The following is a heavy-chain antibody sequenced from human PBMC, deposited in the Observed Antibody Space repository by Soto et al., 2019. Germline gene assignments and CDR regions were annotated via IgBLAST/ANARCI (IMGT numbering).Heavy chain of an antibody. J-gene: IGHJ4*02. D-gene: IGHD1-1*01. CDR2: ISAHNGNT. CDR1: GYAFTTYG. Sequence: QVHLVQSGAEVKKPGASVKVSCQASGYAFTTYGITWVRQAPGQGLEWMRWISAHNGNTNYAQKLQGRVTVTRDTSTSTAYMELRSLRPDDTAVYYCSRGRYGDYWGQGALVTVSS. CDR3: SRGRYGDY. V-gene: IGHV1-18*01.